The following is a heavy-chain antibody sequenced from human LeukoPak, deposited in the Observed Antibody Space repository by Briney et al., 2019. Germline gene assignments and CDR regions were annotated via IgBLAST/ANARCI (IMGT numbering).Heavy chain of an antibody. D-gene: IGHD3-9*01. CDR2: ISSSSYI. CDR3: ARDVITHYDILTGYYPLRR. J-gene: IGHJ4*02. Sequence: GGSLRLSCAASGFTFSSYSMNWVRQAPGKGLEWVSSISSSSYIYYADSVKGRFTISRDNAKNSLYLQMNSLRAEDTAVYYCARDVITHYDILTGYYPLRRWGQGTLVTVSS. V-gene: IGHV3-21*01. CDR1: GFTFSSYS.